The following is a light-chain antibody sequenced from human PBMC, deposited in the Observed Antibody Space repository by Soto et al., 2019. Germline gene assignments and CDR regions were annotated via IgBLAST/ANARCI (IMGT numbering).Light chain of an antibody. Sequence: DIHMTQSPSTLSASVGDRVTITCRASQSISIWLAWYQQKPGRAPNLLIYGTSSLESGVPSRFSGSGSGTEFALTISSLQPDDFATYYCQHYNDSSWTFGQGTKVELK. CDR2: GTS. V-gene: IGKV1-5*03. CDR3: QHYNDSSWT. J-gene: IGKJ1*01. CDR1: QSISIW.